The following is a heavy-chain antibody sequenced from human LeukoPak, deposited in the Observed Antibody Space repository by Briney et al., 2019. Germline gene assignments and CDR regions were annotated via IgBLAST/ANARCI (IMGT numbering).Heavy chain of an antibody. CDR3: AKADGSGSCYLYYYYGMDV. J-gene: IGHJ6*02. CDR1: GFTFSSYA. D-gene: IGHD3-10*01. V-gene: IGHV3-23*01. CDR2: ISGSGGST. Sequence: GGSLRLSCAASGFTFSSYAMSWVRQAPGKGLEWVSAISGSGGSTYYADSVKGRFTISRDNSKNTLYLQMNSLRAEDTAVYYCAKADGSGSCYLYYYYGMDVWGQGTTVTVSS.